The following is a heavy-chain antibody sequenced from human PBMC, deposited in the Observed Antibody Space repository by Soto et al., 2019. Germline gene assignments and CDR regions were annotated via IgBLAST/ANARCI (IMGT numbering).Heavy chain of an antibody. V-gene: IGHV3-21*01. Sequence: PGGSLRLSCAASGFTFSSYSMNWVRQAPGKGLEWVSSISSSSSYIYYADSVKGRFTISRDNAKNSLYLQMNSLRAEDTAVYYCAIRTSYGSGSYSRRTNEQPIKDYYYYGMDVWGQGTTVTVSS. CDR3: AIRTSYGSGSYSRRTNEQPIKDYYYYGMDV. J-gene: IGHJ6*02. D-gene: IGHD3-10*01. CDR1: GFTFSSYS. CDR2: ISSSSSYI.